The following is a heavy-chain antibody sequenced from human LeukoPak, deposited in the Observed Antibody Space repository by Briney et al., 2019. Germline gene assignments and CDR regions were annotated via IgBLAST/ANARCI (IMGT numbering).Heavy chain of an antibody. Sequence: GGSLRLSCAASGFILSSYAMSWVRQAPGKGLEWVSGINGGGDKTYYRDSVKGRITISRDNSKNTLYLQMNSLRAEDTAIYYCAKSRGSTLFDSWGQGTLVTVSS. V-gene: IGHV3-23*01. CDR1: GFILSSYA. CDR2: INGGGDKT. J-gene: IGHJ4*02. D-gene: IGHD1-26*01. CDR3: AKSRGSTLFDS.